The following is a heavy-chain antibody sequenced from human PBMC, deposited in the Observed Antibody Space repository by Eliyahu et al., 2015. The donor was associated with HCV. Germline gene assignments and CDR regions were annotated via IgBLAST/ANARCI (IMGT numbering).Heavy chain of an antibody. CDR3: ARHFRMTTVTTLYFQH. CDR2: IYYSGST. CDR1: GGSISSSSYY. J-gene: IGHJ1*01. V-gene: IGHV4-39*01. Sequence: QLQLQESGPGLVKPSETLSLTCTVSGGSISSSSYYWGWIRQPPGKGLEWIGSIYYSGSTYYNPSLKSRVTISVDTSKNQFSLKLSSVTAADTAVYYCARHFRMTTVTTLYFQHWGQGTLVTVSS. D-gene: IGHD4-17*01.